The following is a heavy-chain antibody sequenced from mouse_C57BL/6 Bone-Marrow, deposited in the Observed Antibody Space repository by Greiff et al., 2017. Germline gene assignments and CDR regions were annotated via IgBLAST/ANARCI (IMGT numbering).Heavy chain of an antibody. CDR1: GYTFTSYW. Sequence: QVQLQQPGAELVKPGASVKMSCKASGYTFTSYWITWVKQRPGQGLEWIGDIYPGSGSTNYNEKFKSKVTLTVDTSSSTAYMQLSSLTSEDAAVYYCARDYDYDGWYVDVWGTGTTVTVSS. J-gene: IGHJ1*03. D-gene: IGHD2-4*01. V-gene: IGHV1-55*01. CDR2: IYPGSGST. CDR3: ARDYDYDGWYVDV.